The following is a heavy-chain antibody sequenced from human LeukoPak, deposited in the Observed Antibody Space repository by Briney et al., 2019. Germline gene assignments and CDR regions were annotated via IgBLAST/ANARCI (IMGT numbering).Heavy chain of an antibody. V-gene: IGHV4-4*07. Sequence: PSETLSLTCTVSGGSISSYHWSWIPQPAGKGLEWIGRIYTSGSTNYNPSLKSRVTISVDKSKNQFSLKLSSVTAADTAVYYCARDRGPYSSGWYWFDPWGQGTLVTVSS. J-gene: IGHJ5*02. D-gene: IGHD6-19*01. CDR1: GGSISSYH. CDR3: ARDRGPYSSGWYWFDP. CDR2: IYTSGST.